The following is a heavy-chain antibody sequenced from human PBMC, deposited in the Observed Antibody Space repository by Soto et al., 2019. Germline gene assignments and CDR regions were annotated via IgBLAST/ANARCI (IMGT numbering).Heavy chain of an antibody. J-gene: IGHJ4*02. CDR3: PRELLYVRFDY. CDR1: GLTVSSYS. Sequence: GGSLRLSCAASGLTVSSYSISGVRQAPGQALARVSAISGSGGSTYYADPVKGRFTTSRDNSKITLHLQMNSLRAEDTAVYYCPRELLYVRFDYWVQGTLVTVSA. CDR2: ISGSGGST. D-gene: IGHD2-2*02. V-gene: IGHV3-23*01.